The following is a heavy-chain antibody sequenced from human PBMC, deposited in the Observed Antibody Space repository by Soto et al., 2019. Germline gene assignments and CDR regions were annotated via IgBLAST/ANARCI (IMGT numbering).Heavy chain of an antibody. J-gene: IGHJ5*02. V-gene: IGHV4-39*01. D-gene: IGHD1-1*01. CDR3: ARHPELVDPHTTNWFDP. CDR1: GDSVRTTSYY. CDR2: IFSRGDT. Sequence: LSLTCSVSGDSVRTTSYYWAWIRQSPGRRLEWIGTIFSRGDTYYTPSLKSRLTISIHTSNNQFSLILNSVTAADTAVYYCARHPELVDPHTTNWFDPWGQGTLVTVSS.